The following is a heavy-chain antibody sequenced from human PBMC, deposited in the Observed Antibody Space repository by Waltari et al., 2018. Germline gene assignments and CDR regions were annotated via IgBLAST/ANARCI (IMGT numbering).Heavy chain of an antibody. CDR2: INHSGAT. Sequence: QVKLEQWGAGLLKPSETLSLTCAVYGGSFSGYYWSWIRQSPGRGLEWIGEINHSGATNYNPSLKSGVTTSVDTSTNQFSLKLNFVSAADTAMYFCARRSPVSLIVVDEGAFDVWGHGTMVNVSS. CDR3: ARRSPVSLIVVDEGAFDV. V-gene: IGHV4-34*02. CDR1: GGSFSGYY. J-gene: IGHJ3*01. D-gene: IGHD3-22*01.